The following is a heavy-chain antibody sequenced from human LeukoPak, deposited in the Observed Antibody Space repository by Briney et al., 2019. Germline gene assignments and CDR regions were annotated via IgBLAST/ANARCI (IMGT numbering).Heavy chain of an antibody. CDR3: ARLLVGGTTNRYCDY. CDR2: IYYSGTA. Sequence: SPSETLSLTCGVSGGSISSSSYYWGWIRQPPGKGLEWIGTIYYSGTAYYNASLKSRVTISVDTSRNQFSLRLSSVTAADTAVYYCARLLVGGTTNRYCDYWGQGILVTVSS. CDR1: GGSISSSSYY. J-gene: IGHJ4*02. V-gene: IGHV4-39*01. D-gene: IGHD1-26*01.